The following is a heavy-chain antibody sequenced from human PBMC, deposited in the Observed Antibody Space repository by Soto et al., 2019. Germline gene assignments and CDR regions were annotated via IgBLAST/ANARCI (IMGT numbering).Heavy chain of an antibody. CDR3: AKGGYGVVVEVDY. J-gene: IGHJ4*02. V-gene: IGHV3-30*18. CDR1: GFTFSSYG. D-gene: IGHD3-22*01. CDR2: ISNDGTYK. Sequence: QVQLVESGGGVVQPGRSLRLSCAASGFTFSSYGMHWVRQAPGKGLEWVAVISNDGTYKYYADSVKGRFTISRDNSDNTLYLEMNSLRAEDTAVYYCAKGGYGVVVEVDYWGQGILVTVSS.